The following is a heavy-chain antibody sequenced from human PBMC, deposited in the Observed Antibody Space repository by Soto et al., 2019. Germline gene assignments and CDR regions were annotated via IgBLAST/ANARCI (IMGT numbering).Heavy chain of an antibody. CDR1: GLTFSNYG. V-gene: IGHV3-23*01. CDR2: ISGTSVEE. Sequence: PGGSLRLSCTASGLTFSNYGMSWVRQAPGKGLEWVSYISGTSVEEHHADSVKGRFTISRDNSKNTLHLQMNSLRPDDTAIYYCVKAWGAVGENWFDPWGQGTLVTVSS. CDR3: VKAWGAVGENWFDP. D-gene: IGHD2-21*01. J-gene: IGHJ5*02.